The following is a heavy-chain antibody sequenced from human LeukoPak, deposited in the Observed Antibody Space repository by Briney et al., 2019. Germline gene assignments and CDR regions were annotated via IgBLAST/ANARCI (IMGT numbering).Heavy chain of an antibody. D-gene: IGHD4-23*01. CDR3: ARHDYGGAFFDY. CDR2: IYSGGST. J-gene: IGHJ4*02. V-gene: IGHV4-59*08. Sequence: SETLSLTCTVSGASITRDYWTWIRQSPGKGLEWVGYIYSGGSTKYNPSLKSRLTLSVDTSRNRFSLKLSSVTAADTAVYYCARHDYGGAFFDYWGQGTLVTVSS. CDR1: GASITRDY.